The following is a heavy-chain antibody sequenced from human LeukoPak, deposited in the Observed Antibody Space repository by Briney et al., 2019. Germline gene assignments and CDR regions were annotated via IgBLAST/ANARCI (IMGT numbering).Heavy chain of an antibody. V-gene: IGHV1-2*06. D-gene: IGHD2-21*02. Sequence: ASVKVSCKASGYTFSDYYIHWVRQAPGQGLEWMGRINANSGGTNYAQKLQGRVTMTTDTSTSTAYMELRSLRSDDTAVYYCARAIRHCGGDCYCDYWGQGTLVTVSS. CDR2: INANSGGT. CDR1: GYTFSDYY. J-gene: IGHJ4*02. CDR3: ARAIRHCGGDCYCDY.